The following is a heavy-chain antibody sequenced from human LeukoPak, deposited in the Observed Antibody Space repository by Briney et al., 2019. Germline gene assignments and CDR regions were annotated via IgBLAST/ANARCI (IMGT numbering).Heavy chain of an antibody. CDR2: MNPNSGNT. CDR1: GYTFTSYD. V-gene: IGHV1-8*01. CDR3: AMSYYYGSGKYDAFDI. Sequence: GASVKVSCKASGYTFTSYDINWVRQATGQGLEWMGWMNPNSGNTGYAQKFQGRVTMTRNTSISTAYMELSSLRSEDTAVYYCAMSYYYGSGKYDAFDIWGQGIMVTVSS. D-gene: IGHD3-10*01. J-gene: IGHJ3*02.